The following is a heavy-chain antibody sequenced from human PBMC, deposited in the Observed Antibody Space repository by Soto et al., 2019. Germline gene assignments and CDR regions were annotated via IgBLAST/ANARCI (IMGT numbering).Heavy chain of an antibody. D-gene: IGHD6-13*01. CDR1: GGTFSSYA. Sequence: SVKVSCKASGGTFSSYAISWVRQAPGQGLEWMGGIIPIFGTANYAQKFQGRVTITADESTSTAYMELRSLRSDDTAVYYCATQARGQQLATDWGQGTLVTV. J-gene: IGHJ4*02. CDR2: IIPIFGTA. CDR3: ATQARGQQLATD. V-gene: IGHV1-69*13.